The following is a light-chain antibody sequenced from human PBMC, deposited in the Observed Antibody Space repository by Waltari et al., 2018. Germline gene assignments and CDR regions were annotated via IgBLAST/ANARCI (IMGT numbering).Light chain of an antibody. J-gene: IGKJ2*01. CDR1: QSVSSNY. CDR2: GAS. Sequence: EIVLTQSPGTLSLSPGERATLSCRASQSVSSNYLAWYQQKPGQAPRLLISGASSRATGVPYRFNGSGSGTDFTLTISRLEPEDFAMYYCQQYGFSPEYTFGQGTKLEIK. CDR3: QQYGFSPEYT. V-gene: IGKV3-20*01.